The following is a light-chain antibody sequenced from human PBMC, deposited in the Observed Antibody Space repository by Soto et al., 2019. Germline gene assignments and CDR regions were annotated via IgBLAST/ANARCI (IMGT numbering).Light chain of an antibody. CDR3: QQYDSYPFT. V-gene: IGKV1-5*03. CDR1: QNINNW. J-gene: IGKJ4*01. Sequence: DIQMTQSPSTLSASVGDRVTITCRASQNINNWLAWYQQKPGKAPNLLINKASSLESGVPSRFSGSGSGTGFTLTISSLQPDDFATYYCQQYDSYPFTFGGGTKVEIK. CDR2: KAS.